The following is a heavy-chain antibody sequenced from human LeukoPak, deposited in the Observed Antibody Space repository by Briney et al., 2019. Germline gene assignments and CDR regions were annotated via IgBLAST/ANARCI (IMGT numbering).Heavy chain of an antibody. J-gene: IGHJ5*02. D-gene: IGHD2-15*01. CDR3: ASDSSGGSSKWFDP. CDR1: GGTFSSYA. CDR2: IIPIFGIA. Sequence: VASVKVSCKASGGTFSSYAISWVRQAPGQGLEWMGRIIPIFGIANYAQKFQGRVTITADKSTSTAYMELSSLRSEDTAVYYCASDSSGGSSKWFDPWGQGTLVTVSS. V-gene: IGHV1-69*04.